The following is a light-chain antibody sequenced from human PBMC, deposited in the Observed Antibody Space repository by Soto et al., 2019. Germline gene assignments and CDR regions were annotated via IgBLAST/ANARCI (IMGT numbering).Light chain of an antibody. CDR1: QSISRS. J-gene: IGKJ1*01. CDR2: DVS. V-gene: IGKV1-5*01. Sequence: DIQMTQSPSTLSASVGDRVTITCRASQSISRSLAWYQQKSGKAPKLLIYDVSSLQSGVPSRFSGSGSGTEFTLTISSLQPDDFATHYCQHYKMYSPWTFGQGTKVEIK. CDR3: QHYKMYSPWT.